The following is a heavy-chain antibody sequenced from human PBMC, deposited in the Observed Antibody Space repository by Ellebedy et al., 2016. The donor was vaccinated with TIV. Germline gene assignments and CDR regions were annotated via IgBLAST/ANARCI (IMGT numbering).Heavy chain of an antibody. CDR3: ARVDRVSHAMDV. CDR2: ISISGTTL. V-gene: IGHV3-48*01. J-gene: IGHJ6*02. CDR1: GFTLSNSG. D-gene: IGHD1-14*01. Sequence: GGSLRLSXAASGFTLSNSGMTWVRQAPGKGLEWVSYISISGTTLYYADSVRGRFTISRDNAKNSLYPRMNSLRADDTAMYYCARVDRVSHAMDVWGQGTPVTVSS.